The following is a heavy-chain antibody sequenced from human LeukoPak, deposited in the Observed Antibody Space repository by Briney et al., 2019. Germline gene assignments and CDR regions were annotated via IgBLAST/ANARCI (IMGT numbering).Heavy chain of an antibody. CDR2: ISWNSGSI. D-gene: IGHD6-13*01. CDR3: AKAGGPSSSWHHPTFFDY. CDR1: GFTFDDYA. V-gene: IGHV3-9*01. J-gene: IGHJ4*02. Sequence: GGSLRLSCAASGFTFDDYAMHWVRHAPGKGLEWVSGISWNSGSIGYADSVKGRFTISRDNSKNTLYLQMNSPRAEDTAVYYCAKAGGPSSSWHHPTFFDYWGQGTLVTVSS.